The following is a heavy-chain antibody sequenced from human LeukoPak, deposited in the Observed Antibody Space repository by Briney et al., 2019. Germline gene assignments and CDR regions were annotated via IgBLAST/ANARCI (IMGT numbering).Heavy chain of an antibody. V-gene: IGHV3-23*01. D-gene: IGHD3-10*01. CDR2: ISGSGGST. CDR3: AKDLLRFGESCFDY. CDR1: GFTFSSYA. Sequence: GGSLRLSCAASGFTFSSYAMSWVRQAPGKGLEWVSAISGSGGSTYYADSVKGRFTIFRDNSKNTLYLQMNSLRAEDTAVYYCAKDLLRFGESCFDYWGQGTLVTVSS. J-gene: IGHJ4*02.